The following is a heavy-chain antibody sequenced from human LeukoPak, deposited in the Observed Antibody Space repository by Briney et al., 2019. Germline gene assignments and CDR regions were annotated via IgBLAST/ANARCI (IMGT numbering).Heavy chain of an antibody. Sequence: PGGSLRLSCAASGFTFDDYAMHWVRQAPGKGLEWVSGISWNSGSIGYADSVKGRFTISRDNAKNSLYLQMNSLRAEDTALYYCAKDTADSSSWYNYFDYWGQGTLVTVSS. CDR1: GFTFDDYA. CDR2: ISWNSGSI. V-gene: IGHV3-9*01. D-gene: IGHD6-13*01. J-gene: IGHJ4*02. CDR3: AKDTADSSSWYNYFDY.